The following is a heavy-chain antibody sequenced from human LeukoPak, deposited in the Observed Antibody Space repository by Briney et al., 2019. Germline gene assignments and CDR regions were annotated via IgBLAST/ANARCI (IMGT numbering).Heavy chain of an antibody. CDR1: GFTFSSYA. V-gene: IGHV3-30-3*01. J-gene: IGHJ4*02. CDR3: ASFRWLGTPDFDY. Sequence: GGSLRLSCAAPGFTFSSYAMHWVRQAPGKGLEWVAVISYDGSNKYYADSVKGRFTISRDNSKNTLYLQMNSLRAEDTAVYDCASFRWLGTPDFDYWGQGTLVTVSS. D-gene: IGHD5-24*01. CDR2: ISYDGSNK.